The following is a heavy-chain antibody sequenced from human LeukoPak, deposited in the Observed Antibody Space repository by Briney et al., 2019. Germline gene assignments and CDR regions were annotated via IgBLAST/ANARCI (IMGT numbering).Heavy chain of an antibody. CDR3: ARDHDILTGYADY. V-gene: IGHV1-69*04. D-gene: IGHD3-9*01. CDR2: IIPILGIA. CDR1: GGTFSSYA. J-gene: IGHJ4*02. Sequence: ASVKVSCKASGGTFSSYAISWVRQAPGQGLEWMGRIIPILGIANYAQKFQGRVTITADKSTSTAYMELSSLRSEDTAVYYCARDHDILTGYADYWGQGTLVTVSS.